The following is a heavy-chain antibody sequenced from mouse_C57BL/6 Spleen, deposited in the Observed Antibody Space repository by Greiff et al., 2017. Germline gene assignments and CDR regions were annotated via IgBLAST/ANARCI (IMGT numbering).Heavy chain of an antibody. CDR3: ARGAPFAY. Sequence: VQLQQSGPGLVQPSQSLSITCTVSGFSLTSYGVHWVRQSPGKGLAWLGVIWSGGSTDYNAAFISRLSISKDNSKSQVFFKMNSLQADDTAIYYCARGAPFAYWGQGTLVTVSA. J-gene: IGHJ3*01. V-gene: IGHV2-2*01. CDR1: GFSLTSYG. CDR2: IWSGGST.